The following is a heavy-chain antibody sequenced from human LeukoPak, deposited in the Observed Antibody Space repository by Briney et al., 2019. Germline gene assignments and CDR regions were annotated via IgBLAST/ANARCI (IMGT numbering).Heavy chain of an antibody. D-gene: IGHD6-13*01. V-gene: IGHV1-2*02. CDR3: ALAAAGLNYFDP. CDR1: GYTFTGYY. Sequence: ASVKVSYKASGYTFTGYYMHWVRQAPGQGLEWMGWINPNSGSTNYAQKFQGRVTMTRDTSISTAYMALSRLSSDDTAVYYCALAAAGLNYFDPWGQGTLVTVSS. CDR2: INPNSGST. J-gene: IGHJ5*02.